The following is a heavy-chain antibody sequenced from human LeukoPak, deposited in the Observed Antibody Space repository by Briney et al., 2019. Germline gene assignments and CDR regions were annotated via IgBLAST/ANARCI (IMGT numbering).Heavy chain of an antibody. Sequence: SETLSLTCTVSGGSIRSSTDYWGWIRQPPGKELEWIGSIYYSGSTYYNPSLKSRVTISLDTSKNQFSLKLSSVTAADTAVYFCAREPIFSGSYYRTFDAFDIWGQGTMVTVSS. CDR2: IYYSGST. D-gene: IGHD3-22*01. CDR3: AREPIFSGSYYRTFDAFDI. V-gene: IGHV4-39*07. J-gene: IGHJ3*02. CDR1: GGSIRSSTDY.